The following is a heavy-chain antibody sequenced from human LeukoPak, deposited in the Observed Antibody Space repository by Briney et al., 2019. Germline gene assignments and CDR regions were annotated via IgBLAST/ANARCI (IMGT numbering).Heavy chain of an antibody. CDR3: AAQWLLHGAFDI. CDR2: ISGSGGST. CDR1: GLTFSSYA. J-gene: IGHJ3*02. D-gene: IGHD6-19*01. V-gene: IGHV3-23*01. Sequence: GGSLRLPCAASGLTFSSYAMSWVRQAPGKGLEWVSAISGSGGSTYYADSVKGRFTVSRDNSKNTLYPQMNSLRAEDTAVYYCAAQWLLHGAFDIWGQGTMVTVSS.